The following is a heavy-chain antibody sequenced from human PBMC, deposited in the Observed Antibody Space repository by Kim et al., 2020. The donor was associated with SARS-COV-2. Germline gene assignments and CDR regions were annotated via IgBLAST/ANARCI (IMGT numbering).Heavy chain of an antibody. Sequence: ASVKGRFTISRGDSKNALYLQMNSLKTEDTAVYYCARERREQTTYYGMDVLGQGTTVTVSS. CDR3: ARERREQTTYYGMDV. D-gene: IGHD4-17*01. V-gene: IGHV3-72*01. J-gene: IGHJ6*02.